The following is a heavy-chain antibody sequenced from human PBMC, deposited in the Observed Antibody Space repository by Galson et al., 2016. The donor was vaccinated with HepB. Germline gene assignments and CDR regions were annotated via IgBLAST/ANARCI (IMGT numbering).Heavy chain of an antibody. CDR3: ARAVMLGRGMDV. D-gene: IGHD2-15*01. J-gene: IGHJ6*02. CDR1: GDSVSNNGAA. CDR2: TFYRSTWEN. Sequence: CAISGDSVSNNGAAWVWIRQSPSRGLEWLGRTFYRSTWENHYAGSVKDRITISPDTSRNQFYLHLNSVTTEDTAMYYCARAVMLGRGMDVWGQRTTVTVSS. V-gene: IGHV6-1*01.